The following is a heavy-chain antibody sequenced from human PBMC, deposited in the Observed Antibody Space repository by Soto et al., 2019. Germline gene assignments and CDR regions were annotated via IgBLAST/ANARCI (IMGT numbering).Heavy chain of an antibody. CDR3: ARDDSGFSGSHYIDYFNY. J-gene: IGHJ4*02. CDR1: GDTFSSYA. CDR2: IIPFFDTA. V-gene: IGHV1-69*05. D-gene: IGHD1-26*01. Sequence: SVKVSCKASGDTFSSYATSWVRQAPGQGLEWMGGIIPFFDTANYAQKFQGRVTITRNKSMSTAYMELSSLRSEDTAVYYCARDDSGFSGSHYIDYFNYWGQGALVTVSS.